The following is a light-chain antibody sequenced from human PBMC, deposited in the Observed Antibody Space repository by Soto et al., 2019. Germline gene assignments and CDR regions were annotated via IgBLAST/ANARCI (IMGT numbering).Light chain of an antibody. V-gene: IGLV2-8*01. CDR1: SSDVGGYNY. Sequence: QSVLTQPPSASGSPGQSVTISCIGTSSDVGGYNYVSWYQQHPGKAPKLMIYEVSKRPSGVPDRFSGSKSGNTASLTVSGLQAEEEADYYCCSYAASNNLGVFGGGTKLTVL. J-gene: IGLJ2*01. CDR3: CSYAASNNLGV. CDR2: EVS.